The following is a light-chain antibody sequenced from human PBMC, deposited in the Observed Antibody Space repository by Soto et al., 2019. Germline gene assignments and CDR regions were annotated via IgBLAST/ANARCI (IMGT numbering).Light chain of an antibody. CDR3: QQRSNWPAN. V-gene: IGKV3-11*01. CDR2: GAS. Sequence: EIVLTQSPATLSLSPGERATLSCRASQTITTYLAWYQQKPGQPPRLLIYGASNRASGIPARFSGSGSGTDFTLTISNLEPEDFAFYYCQQRSNWPANFGQGTRLEIK. CDR1: QTITTY. J-gene: IGKJ5*01.